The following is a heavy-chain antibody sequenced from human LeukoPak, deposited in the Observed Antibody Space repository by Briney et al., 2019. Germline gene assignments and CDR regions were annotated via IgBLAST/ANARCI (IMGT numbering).Heavy chain of an antibody. D-gene: IGHD2-21*02. V-gene: IGHV1-18*01. Sequence: ASVKVSCKASGYPFSNYGFSWVRPAPGQGLEWMGWISANNGNTNYAQKLQGRVTMTTDTSTSTAYMELKSLRSEDTAVYYCARDGDWARSSDYWGQGTLVTVSS. CDR3: ARDGDWARSSDY. J-gene: IGHJ4*02. CDR2: ISANNGNT. CDR1: GYPFSNYG.